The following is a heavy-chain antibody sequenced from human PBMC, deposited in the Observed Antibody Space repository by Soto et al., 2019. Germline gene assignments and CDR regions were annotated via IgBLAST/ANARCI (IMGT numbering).Heavy chain of an antibody. CDR1: GGSISSSTYY. Sequence: SETLSLTCTVSGGSISSSTYYWAWIRQPPGKGLEWIGSMYYSGSTYYNPSLKSRLTISADTSKNQFSLKLSSVIAADTAVYYCARLRFSEWLLKGAYNFDYWGQGTLVTVSS. D-gene: IGHD3-3*01. CDR3: ARLRFSEWLLKGAYNFDY. V-gene: IGHV4-39*01. J-gene: IGHJ4*02. CDR2: MYYSGST.